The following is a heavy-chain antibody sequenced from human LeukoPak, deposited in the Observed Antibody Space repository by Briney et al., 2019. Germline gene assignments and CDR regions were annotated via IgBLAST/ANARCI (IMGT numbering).Heavy chain of an antibody. J-gene: IGHJ4*02. V-gene: IGHV3-11*04. CDR1: GFTFSDYY. CDR2: ISSSGYTI. CDR3: ARDSSGWLDY. Sequence: GGSLRLSCAASGFTFSDYYMTWIRQAPGKGLEWVSYISSSGYTIYYADSVKGRFTISRDNADNSLYLQMNSLRPEDTAMYYCARDSSGWLDYWGQGTLVTVSS. D-gene: IGHD6-19*01.